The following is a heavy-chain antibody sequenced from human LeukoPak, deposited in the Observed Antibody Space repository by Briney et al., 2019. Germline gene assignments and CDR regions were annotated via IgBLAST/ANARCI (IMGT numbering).Heavy chain of an antibody. V-gene: IGHV1-2*02. Sequence: GASVKVSCKASGYSFADYYIHWVRQAPGQGLEWMGWIKPNSGGTRSAQKFQGRVTMTRDTSISTAYMELSRLRSDDTAVYYCATLRGGSVSDYWGQGTLVTVSS. CDR2: IKPNSGGT. CDR3: ATLRGGSVSDY. CDR1: GYSFADYY. D-gene: IGHD3-10*01. J-gene: IGHJ4*02.